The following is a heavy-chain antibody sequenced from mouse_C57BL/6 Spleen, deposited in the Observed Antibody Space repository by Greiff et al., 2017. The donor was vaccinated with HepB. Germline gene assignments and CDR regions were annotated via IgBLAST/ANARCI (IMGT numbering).Heavy chain of an antibody. CDR3: AKSYGSSYGYFDV. CDR2: IWRGGST. CDR1: GFSLTSYG. Sequence: VQVVESGPGLVQPSQSLSITCTVSGFSLTSYGVHWVRQSPGKGLEWLGVIWRGGSTDYTAAFMSRLSITKDNSKSQVFFKMNSLQADDTAIYYCAKSYGSSYGYFDVWGTGTTVTVSS. D-gene: IGHD1-1*01. J-gene: IGHJ1*03. V-gene: IGHV2-5*01.